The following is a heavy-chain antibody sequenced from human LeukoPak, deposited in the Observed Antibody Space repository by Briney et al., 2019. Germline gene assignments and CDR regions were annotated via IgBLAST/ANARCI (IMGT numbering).Heavy chain of an antibody. CDR2: IYHSGST. V-gene: IGHV4-30-2*01. J-gene: IGHJ3*02. CDR3: ARGLVDTAMNDAFDI. D-gene: IGHD5-18*01. Sequence: SETLSLTCAVSGGSISSGGYSWSWIRQPPGKGLEWIGYIYHSGSTYYNPSLKSRVTISVDRSKNQFSLKLSSVTAADTAVYYCARGLVDTAMNDAFDIWGQGTMVTVSS. CDR1: GGSISSGGYS.